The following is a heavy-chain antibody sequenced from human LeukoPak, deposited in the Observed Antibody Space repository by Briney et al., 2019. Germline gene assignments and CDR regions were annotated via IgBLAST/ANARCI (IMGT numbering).Heavy chain of an antibody. J-gene: IGHJ6*04. CDR2: ISYDGSNK. D-gene: IGHD6-19*01. CDR1: GFTFSSYA. V-gene: IGHV3-30*04. CDR3: ARDIAVARGYYYYGMDV. Sequence: GRSLRLSCAASGFTFSSYAMHWVRQAPGKGLEWAAVISYDGSNKYYADSVKGRFTISRDNSKNTLYLQMNSLRAEDTAVYYCARDIAVARGYYYYGMDVWGKGTTVTVSS.